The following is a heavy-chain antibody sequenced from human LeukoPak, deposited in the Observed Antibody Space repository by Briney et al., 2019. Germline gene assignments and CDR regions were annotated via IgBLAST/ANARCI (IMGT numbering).Heavy chain of an antibody. CDR2: INSDGSWT. J-gene: IGHJ4*02. CDR1: GSYW. CDR3: VSFYETY. Sequence: GGSLRLSCAASGSYWMHWVRQAPGQGLVWVSHINSDGSWTSYADSVKGRFTISKDNAKNTVYLQMNNLRAEDTAVYYCVSFYETYWGRGTLVTVSS. V-gene: IGHV3-74*01. D-gene: IGHD2/OR15-2a*01.